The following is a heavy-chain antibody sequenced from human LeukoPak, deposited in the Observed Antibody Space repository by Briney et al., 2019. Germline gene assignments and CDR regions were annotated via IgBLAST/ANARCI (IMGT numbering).Heavy chain of an antibody. CDR1: GGSVSSGSYY. D-gene: IGHD3-10*01. V-gene: IGHV4-61*01. CDR3: AGDYYGSGIDY. CDR2: IYYSGST. Sequence: PSETLSLTCTVSGGSVSSGSYYWSWIRQPPGKGLEWIGYIYYSGSTNYNPSLKSRVTISVDTSKNQFPLKLSSVTAADTAVYYCAGDYYGSGIDYWGQGTLVTVSS. J-gene: IGHJ4*02.